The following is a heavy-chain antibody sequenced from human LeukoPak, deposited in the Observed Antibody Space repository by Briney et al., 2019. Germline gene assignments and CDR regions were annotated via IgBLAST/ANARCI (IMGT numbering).Heavy chain of an antibody. V-gene: IGHV3-11*01. CDR1: GFSFSDYY. CDR2: ITSSGSTI. D-gene: IGHD3-10*01. Sequence: TGGSLRLSCAASGFSFSDYYMHWIRQAPGKGLEWLSYITSSGSTIYYADSVKGRFNISRDNLKNSLYLQMNSLRAEDTAVYYCARSEGDSYYHGSGRAFMDAWGKGTTVTVSS. J-gene: IGHJ6*03. CDR3: ARSEGDSYYHGSGRAFMDA.